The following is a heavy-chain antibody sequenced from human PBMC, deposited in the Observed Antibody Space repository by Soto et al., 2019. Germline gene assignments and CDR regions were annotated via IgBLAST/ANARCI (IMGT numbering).Heavy chain of an antibody. CDR3: AASRARGVIIDY. V-gene: IGHV4-59*01. Sequence: SETLSLTSTFSDDSIISYYWSWIQQTTGKGLEWIGYIYYRATSNYNPSLQSRVTISMGTSKNQFSLNLTSVTAADTAVYYCAASRARGVIIDYWGQGTLVTVSS. CDR1: DDSIISYY. D-gene: IGHD3-10*01. J-gene: IGHJ4*02. CDR2: IYYRATS.